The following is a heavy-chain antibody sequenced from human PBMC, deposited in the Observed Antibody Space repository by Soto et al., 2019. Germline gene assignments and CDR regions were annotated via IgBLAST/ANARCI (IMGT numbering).Heavy chain of an antibody. CDR1: GGSISSYY. CDR3: AASRYCSGGSCYSKRFYYYYGMDV. V-gene: IGHV4-59*01. Sequence: PSETLSLTCTVSGGSISSYYWSWIRQPPGKGLEWIGYIYYSGSTNYNPSLKSRVTISVDTSKNQFSLKLSSVTAADTAVYYCAASRYCSGGSCYSKRFYYYYGMDVWGQGTTVTVSS. J-gene: IGHJ6*02. D-gene: IGHD2-15*01. CDR2: IYYSGST.